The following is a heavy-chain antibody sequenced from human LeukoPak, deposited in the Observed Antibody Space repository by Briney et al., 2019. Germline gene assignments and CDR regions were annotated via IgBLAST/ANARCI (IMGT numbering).Heavy chain of an antibody. J-gene: IGHJ3*02. Sequence: SVKVSCKASGGTFSSYAISWVRQAPGQGLEWMGGIIPIFGTANYAQKFQGRVTITADESTSTAYMELSSLRSEDTAVYYCARVSDEGDAFDIWGQGTMVTVSS. V-gene: IGHV1-69*13. CDR1: GGTFSSYA. CDR2: IIPIFGTA. CDR3: ARVSDEGDAFDI. D-gene: IGHD3-16*02.